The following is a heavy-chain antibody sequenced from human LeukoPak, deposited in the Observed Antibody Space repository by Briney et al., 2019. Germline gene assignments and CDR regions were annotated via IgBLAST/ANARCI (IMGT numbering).Heavy chain of an antibody. CDR3: ARRGTAYCRGGNCYSDKYFDY. CDR2: INYSGNT. D-gene: IGHD2-15*01. CDR1: GGSISSYY. V-gene: IGHV4-59*12. J-gene: IGHJ4*02. Sequence: SETLSLTCTVSGGSISSYYWSWIRQPAGKGLEWIGEINYSGNTNYNRSLKSRVTISADTSKNQLSLSLTSVTAADTAVYYCARRGTAYCRGGNCYSDKYFDYWGQGTQVTVSS.